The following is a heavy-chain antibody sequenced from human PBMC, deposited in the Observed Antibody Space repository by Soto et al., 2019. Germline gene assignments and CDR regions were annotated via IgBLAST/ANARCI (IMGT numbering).Heavy chain of an antibody. CDR1: GYSFTDFA. CDR2: INADKGDT. V-gene: IGHV1-3*01. D-gene: IGHD5-12*01. J-gene: IGHJ5*02. CDR3: ARGPLSGVATIWDYANWFDP. Sequence: QAQLVQSGAEVKKPGASVKVSCKASGYSFTDFAMHWVRLASGQRLEWMGWINADKGDTKYSPNFQGRVTITRDTSATTVYMELRSLRSEDTAVYYCARGPLSGVATIWDYANWFDPWGQGSLVTVST.